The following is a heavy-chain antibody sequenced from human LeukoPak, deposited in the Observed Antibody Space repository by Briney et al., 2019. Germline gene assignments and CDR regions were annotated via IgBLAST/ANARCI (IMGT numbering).Heavy chain of an antibody. J-gene: IGHJ4*02. CDR3: ARDFGALVDATMGYVGRFDS. CDR1: WFNFNIYM. Sequence: GGPLRLPCAACWFNFNIYMMIWLGQAPGKAREWVSSLCKNNNYLYYEDSVQGRFTISRNSATNSLFLQMNSLRVEDTAVYFCARDFGALVDATMGYVGRFDSWGQGALVTVSS. CDR2: LCKNNNYL. V-gene: IGHV3-21*01. D-gene: IGHD5-18*01.